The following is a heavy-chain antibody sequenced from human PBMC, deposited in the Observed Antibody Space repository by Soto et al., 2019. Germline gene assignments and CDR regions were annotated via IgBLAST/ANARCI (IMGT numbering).Heavy chain of an antibody. CDR2: INPTGGST. V-gene: IGHV1-46*03. D-gene: IGHD4-4*01. CDR1: GYTFTNYY. J-gene: IGHJ3*01. CDR3: ARAALTTVTNRLTDVFDV. Sequence: QVQLVQSGAEVKKPGASVRVSCKASGYTFTNYYIDWVRQAPGQGLEWIGIINPTGGSTTYVQKWPSRFTTTRDTTTSTVYMELSSLRSEDTAVYYCARAALTTVTNRLTDVFDVWGQGTMVTFSS.